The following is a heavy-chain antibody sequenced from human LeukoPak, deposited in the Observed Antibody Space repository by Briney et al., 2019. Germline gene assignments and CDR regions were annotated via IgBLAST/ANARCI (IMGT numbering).Heavy chain of an antibody. CDR1: GFTFDDYA. CDR2: ISWNSGSI. J-gene: IGHJ4*02. CDR3: AKPVPYSSGWYPPFDY. V-gene: IGHV3-9*01. D-gene: IGHD6-19*01. Sequence: GGSLRLSCAASGFTFDDYAMHWVRQAPGKGLEWVSGISWNSGSIGYADSVKGRFTISRDNAKNSLYLQMNSLRAEDTAVYYCAKPVPYSSGWYPPFDYWGQGSLVTVSS.